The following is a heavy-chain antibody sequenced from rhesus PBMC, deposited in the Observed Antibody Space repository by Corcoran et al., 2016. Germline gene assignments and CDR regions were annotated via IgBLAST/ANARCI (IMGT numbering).Heavy chain of an antibody. CDR3: ARGKAGITDFDY. D-gene: IGHD1-20*01. Sequence: QVQLQESGPGLVKPSATLSLTCAVSGGSISDDYYWSWIRQPPGKGLEWIGHIYGSGGGTNYNPSLKKRVTSSIEPSKNQFSRKLSSVTAADTAVYYCARGKAGITDFDYWGQGVLVTVSS. V-gene: IGHV4-106*01. J-gene: IGHJ4*01. CDR2: IYGSGGGT. CDR1: GGSISDDYY.